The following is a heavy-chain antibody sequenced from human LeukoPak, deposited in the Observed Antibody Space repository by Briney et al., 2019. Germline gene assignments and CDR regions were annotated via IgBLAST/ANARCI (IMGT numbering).Heavy chain of an antibody. CDR3: ARGPTVTKFYDYVWGSYRPKFDY. D-gene: IGHD3-16*02. CDR2: ISAYNGNT. Sequence: GASVKVSCKASGYTFTTYGISWVRQAPGQGLEWMGWISAYNGNTNYAQKLQGRVTMTTDTSTSTAYMELRSLRSDDTAVYYCARGPTVTKFYDYVWGSYRPKFDYWGQGTLVTVSS. V-gene: IGHV1-18*01. CDR1: GYTFTTYG. J-gene: IGHJ4*02.